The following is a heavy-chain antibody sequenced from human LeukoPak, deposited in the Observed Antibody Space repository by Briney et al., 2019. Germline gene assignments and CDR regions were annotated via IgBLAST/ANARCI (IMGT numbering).Heavy chain of an antibody. CDR3: ARNQWLVPFKGNNAVDI. CDR1: GFTFSSYS. Sequence: GGSLRLSCAASGFTFSSYSMNWVRQAPGKGLEWVSSISSSSSYIYYADSVKGRFTISRDNPKNSLYLQMNSLRAEDTAVYYCARNQWLVPFKGNNAVDIWGQGTMVTVSS. J-gene: IGHJ3*02. D-gene: IGHD6-19*01. CDR2: ISSSSSYI. V-gene: IGHV3-21*01.